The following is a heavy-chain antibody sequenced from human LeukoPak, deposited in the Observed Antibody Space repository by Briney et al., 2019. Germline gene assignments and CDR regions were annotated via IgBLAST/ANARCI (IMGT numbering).Heavy chain of an antibody. V-gene: IGHV5-51*01. D-gene: IGHD1-1*01. CDR3: ARSTWATGGDY. CDR1: GYSFTTYW. J-gene: IGHJ4*02. CDR2: IYPGDSDSDI. Sequence: GESLKTSCKGSGYSFTTYWIGWVRQMPGKGLEWMGIIYPGDSDSDIRYSPSFQGQVTFSADKSISTAYLQWSSLKASDTAIYYCARSTWATGGDYWGQGTLVTVSS.